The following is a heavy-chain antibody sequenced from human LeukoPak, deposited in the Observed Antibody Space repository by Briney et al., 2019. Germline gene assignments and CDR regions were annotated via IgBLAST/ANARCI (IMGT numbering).Heavy chain of an antibody. V-gene: IGHV1-2*02. CDR3: ARGGITMVRGVIITWAFDI. D-gene: IGHD3-10*01. J-gene: IGHJ3*02. CDR2: INPNSGGT. Sequence: ASVKVSCKASGYTFTGYYMHWVRQAPGQGLEWMGWINPNSGGTNYAQKFQGRVTMTRDTSISTAYMELSRLRSDDTAVYYCARGGITMVRGVIITWAFDIWGQGTMVTVSS. CDR1: GYTFTGYY.